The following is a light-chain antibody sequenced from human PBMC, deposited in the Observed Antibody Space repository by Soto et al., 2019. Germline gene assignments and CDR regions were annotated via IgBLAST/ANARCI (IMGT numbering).Light chain of an antibody. Sequence: QPVLTQPPSVSGAPGQRVTISCTGRSSNIGAGYNVHWYQQLPGTAPKLLIYGNSNRPSRVPDRFSGSKSGTSASLAITGLQAEDEADYYCQSYDSRVRVVFGGGTKVTVL. V-gene: IGLV1-40*01. CDR2: GNS. CDR3: QSYDSRVRVV. J-gene: IGLJ2*01. CDR1: SSNIGAGYN.